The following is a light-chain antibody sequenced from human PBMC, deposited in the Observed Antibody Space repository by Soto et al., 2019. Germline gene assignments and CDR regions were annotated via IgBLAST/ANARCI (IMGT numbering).Light chain of an antibody. CDR3: QHYGTSAL. CDR2: AS. V-gene: IGKV3-20*01. J-gene: IGKJ3*01. CDR1: QSVSDSY. Sequence: EIVLTQSPGTLSLSPGGRATLSCRASQSVSDSYLAWYQQKPGQAPRLLIYASSRATGIPDRFSGSGSGTDFTLTISRLEHEDFAVYYCQHYGTSALFGPGTKVDIK.